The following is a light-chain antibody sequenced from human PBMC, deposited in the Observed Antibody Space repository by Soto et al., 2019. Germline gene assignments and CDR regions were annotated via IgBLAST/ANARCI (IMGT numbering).Light chain of an antibody. V-gene: IGKV1-33*01. CDR2: DAS. Sequence: DIQLTQSPSSLSASVGDRVTITCQASQDIRKYLNWYHQKPGEAPKLLIYDASTLETGVTSRFRGSGSGTDFTFTISGLQPEDVGTYYCQQYENLPITFGLGTRLEIK. CDR1: QDIRKY. J-gene: IGKJ5*01. CDR3: QQYENLPIT.